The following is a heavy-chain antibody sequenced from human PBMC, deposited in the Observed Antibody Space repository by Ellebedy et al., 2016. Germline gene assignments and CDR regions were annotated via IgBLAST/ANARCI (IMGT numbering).Heavy chain of an antibody. CDR3: ARDVRGVNSWFDP. CDR2: IIPILGIA. D-gene: IGHD3-10*02. CDR1: GGIFSRYA. J-gene: IGHJ5*02. V-gene: IGHV1-69*04. Sequence: ASVKVSCKASGGIFSRYAITWVRQAPGQGLEWMGRIIPILGIANYAQKFQGRVTITADKSTSTAYMELSSLRSEDTAVYYCARDVRGVNSWFDPWGQGTLVTVSS.